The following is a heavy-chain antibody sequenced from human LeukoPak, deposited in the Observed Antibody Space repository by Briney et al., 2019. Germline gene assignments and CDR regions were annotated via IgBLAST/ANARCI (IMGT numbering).Heavy chain of an antibody. D-gene: IGHD6-19*01. V-gene: IGHV4-39*01. CDR1: GGSISSGDYY. Sequence: SETLSLTCTVSGGSISSGDYYWSWIRRPPGKGLEWIGSIYYSGSTYYNPSLKSRVTISVDTSKNQFSLKLSSVTAADTAVYYCARLSDRVIAVAPFDYWGQGTLVTVSS. J-gene: IGHJ4*02. CDR3: ARLSDRVIAVAPFDY. CDR2: IYYSGST.